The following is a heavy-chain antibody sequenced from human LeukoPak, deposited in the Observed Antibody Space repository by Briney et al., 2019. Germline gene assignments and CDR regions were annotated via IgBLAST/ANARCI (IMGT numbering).Heavy chain of an antibody. CDR1: GGSISSYY. CDR2: IYYRGST. CDR3: ARRTTGTGPFDY. D-gene: IGHD1-1*01. V-gene: IGHV4-59*08. Sequence: SETLSLTCTVSGGSISSYYWSWIRQPPGKGLEWIAYIYYRGSTNYNPSLKRRVTISVDTSKNQFSLKLSSVTAAGTAVYYCARRTTGTGPFDYWGQGTLVTVSS. J-gene: IGHJ4*02.